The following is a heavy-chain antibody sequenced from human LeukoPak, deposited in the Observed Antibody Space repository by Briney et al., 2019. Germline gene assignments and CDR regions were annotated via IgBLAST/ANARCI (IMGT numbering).Heavy chain of an antibody. Sequence: ASVKVSCKASGYTFTSYGISWVRQAPGQGLEWMGWISAYNGNTNYAQKLQGRVTMTTDTSTSTAYTELRSLRSDDTAVYYCARVTPYYGSGYFDYWGQGTLVTVSS. V-gene: IGHV1-18*01. CDR3: ARVTPYYGSGYFDY. J-gene: IGHJ4*02. D-gene: IGHD3-10*01. CDR1: GYTFTSYG. CDR2: ISAYNGNT.